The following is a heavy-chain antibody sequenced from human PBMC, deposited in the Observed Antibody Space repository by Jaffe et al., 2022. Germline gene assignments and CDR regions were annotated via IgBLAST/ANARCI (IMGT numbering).Heavy chain of an antibody. Sequence: QVTLKESGPVLVKPTETLTLTCTVSGFSLSNARMGVSWIRQPPGKALEWLAHIFSNDEKSYSTSLKSRLTISKDTSKSQVVLTMTNMDPVDTATYYCARIKDFWSGYYPYYYYYYMDVWGKGTTVTVSS. CDR1: GFSLSNARMG. V-gene: IGHV2-26*01. CDR3: ARIKDFWSGYYPYYYYYYMDV. J-gene: IGHJ6*03. CDR2: IFSNDEK. D-gene: IGHD3-3*01.